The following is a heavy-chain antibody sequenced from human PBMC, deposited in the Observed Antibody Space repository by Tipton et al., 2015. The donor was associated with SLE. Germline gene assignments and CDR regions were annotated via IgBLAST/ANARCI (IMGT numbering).Heavy chain of an antibody. CDR1: GGSISNSDYF. Sequence: TLSLTCTVSGGSISNSDYFWGWVRQSPEKGLEWIGIIHYSGTTYYNPSLKSRVTISVDTSKNQFSLKLSSVTAADTAVYYCARGSPARSGYYYYYYMDVWGKGTTVTVSS. CDR2: IHYSGTT. D-gene: IGHD2-2*01. J-gene: IGHJ6*03. V-gene: IGHV4-39*07. CDR3: ARGSPARSGYYYYYYMDV.